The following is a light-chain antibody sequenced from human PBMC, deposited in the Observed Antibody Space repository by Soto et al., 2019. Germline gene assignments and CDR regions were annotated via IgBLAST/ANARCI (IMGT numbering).Light chain of an antibody. CDR1: QSVSRN. CDR3: QQFHNWPPLT. V-gene: IGKV3-15*01. Sequence: EIVMTQSPATLSVSPGERATLSCSASQSVSRNLSWYQQKPGQAPRLLIYGASTRATGIPARFSGSGSGTEFTLTISSLQSEAFAVYYCQQFHNWPPLTFGGGTKVEIK. J-gene: IGKJ4*01. CDR2: GAS.